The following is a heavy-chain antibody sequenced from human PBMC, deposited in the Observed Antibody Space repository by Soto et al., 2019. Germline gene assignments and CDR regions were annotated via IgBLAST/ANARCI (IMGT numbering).Heavy chain of an antibody. CDR3: ARTVLGPDILADQFVDYYYYMDV. Sequence: PSETLSLTCTVSGDSMTYFYWSWIRLLPGKGLEWVGYIYYSGSTSYNPSLRRRVIMSVDTSKRQFSLQLKSVTAADTAIYYCARTVLGPDILADQFVDYYYYMDVWGQGTTVTVSS. CDR2: IYYSGST. D-gene: IGHD3-9*01. J-gene: IGHJ6*03. V-gene: IGHV4-59*08. CDR1: GDSMTYFY.